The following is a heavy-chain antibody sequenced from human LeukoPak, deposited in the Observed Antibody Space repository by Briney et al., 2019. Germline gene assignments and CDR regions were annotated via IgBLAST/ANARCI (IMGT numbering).Heavy chain of an antibody. Sequence: GASVKVSCKASGYTFTGYYMHWVRQAPGQGLEWMGWINPNSGGTNYAQKFQGRVTMTRDTSISTAYMELSRLRSDDTAVYYCARTMTTVTNHYYYYMDVWGKGTTVTVSS. J-gene: IGHJ6*03. V-gene: IGHV1-2*02. CDR2: INPNSGGT. D-gene: IGHD4-11*01. CDR1: GYTFTGYY. CDR3: ARTMTTVTNHYYYYMDV.